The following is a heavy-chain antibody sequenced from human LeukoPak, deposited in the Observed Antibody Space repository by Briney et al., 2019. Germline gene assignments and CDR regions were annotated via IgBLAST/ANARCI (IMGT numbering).Heavy chain of an antibody. CDR3: AKDDADGGWFAGGFDY. J-gene: IGHJ4*02. CDR1: GFTFSSYA. Sequence: TGGSLRLSCAASGFTFSSYAMSWVRQAPGKGLEWVSTITGSGDSTDYADSVKGRFTISRDKFKNTLYLQMNSLRAEDTAVYYCAKDDADGGWFAGGFDYWGQGTLVTVSS. D-gene: IGHD6-19*01. CDR2: ITGSGDST. V-gene: IGHV3-23*01.